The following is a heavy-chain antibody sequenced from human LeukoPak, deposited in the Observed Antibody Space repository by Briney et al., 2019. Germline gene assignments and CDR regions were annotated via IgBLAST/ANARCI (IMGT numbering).Heavy chain of an antibody. CDR1: GYTFATYW. V-gene: IGHV5-51*01. CDR2: IYPSDSDT. CDR3: TRTQHVVAHAFYFDQ. J-gene: IGHJ4*02. D-gene: IGHD2-2*01. Sequence: GESLKISCKGFGYTFATYWIGWVRQMPGKGPEWMGTIYPSDSDTRYSPSFQGHVTISADKSITTAYLQWSSLKASDSAMYYCTRTQHVVAHAFYFDQWGRGTLVTVSS.